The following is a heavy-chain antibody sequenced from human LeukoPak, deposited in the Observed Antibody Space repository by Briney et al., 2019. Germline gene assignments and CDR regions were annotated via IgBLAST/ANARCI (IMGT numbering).Heavy chain of an antibody. V-gene: IGHV3-23*01. J-gene: IGHJ6*03. Sequence: GGSLRLSCAASGFTFSSYAMRWVRQAPGKGLEWVSAISGSGGSTYYADSVKGRFTISRDNSKNTLYLQMNSLRAEDTAVYYCAKCPQRYYYYMDVWGKGTTVTVSS. CDR1: GFTFSSYA. CDR2: ISGSGGST. CDR3: AKCPQRYYYYMDV.